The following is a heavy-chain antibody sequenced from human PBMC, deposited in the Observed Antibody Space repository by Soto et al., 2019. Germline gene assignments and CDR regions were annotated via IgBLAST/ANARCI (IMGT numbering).Heavy chain of an antibody. CDR1: GFTFSSYA. Sequence: VGSLRLSCSASGFTFSSYAMHWVRQAPGKGLEYVSAISSNGGSTYYADSVKGRFTISRDNSKNTLYLQMSSLRAEDTAVYYCVKDSSSWYSYNWFDPWGQGTLVTVSS. V-gene: IGHV3-64D*06. CDR2: ISSNGGST. J-gene: IGHJ5*02. D-gene: IGHD6-13*01. CDR3: VKDSSSWYSYNWFDP.